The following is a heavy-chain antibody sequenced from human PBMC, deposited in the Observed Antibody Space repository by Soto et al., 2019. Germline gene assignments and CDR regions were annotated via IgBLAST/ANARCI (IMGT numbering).Heavy chain of an antibody. D-gene: IGHD3-10*01. V-gene: IGHV5-51*01. CDR1: GYSFTSYW. J-gene: IGHJ3*02. Sequence: SLKISCKGSGYSFTSYWIGWVRQMPGKGLEWMGIIYPGDSDTRYSPSFQGQVTISADKSISTAYLQWSSLKASDTAMYYCATSKKTVVGGHVGAFDIWGQGTMVTVSS. CDR3: ATSKKTVVGGHVGAFDI. CDR2: IYPGDSDT.